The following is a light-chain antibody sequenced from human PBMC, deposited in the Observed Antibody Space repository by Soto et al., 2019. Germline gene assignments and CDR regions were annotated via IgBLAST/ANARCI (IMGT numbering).Light chain of an antibody. CDR1: QSISSW. Sequence: DIQMTQSPSTLSASLGDRLTIACRASQSISSWLAWFQQKPGTAPKLLIYDASTLESGVPSRFSGSGSGTEFTLTISSLQHDDFATYYCQHYNSYSEAFGQGTKVDIK. V-gene: IGKV1-5*01. J-gene: IGKJ1*01. CDR3: QHYNSYSEA. CDR2: DAS.